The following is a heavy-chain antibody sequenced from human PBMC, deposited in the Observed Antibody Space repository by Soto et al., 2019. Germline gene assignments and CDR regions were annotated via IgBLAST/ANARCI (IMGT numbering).Heavy chain of an antibody. D-gene: IGHD3-10*01. J-gene: IGHJ6*02. V-gene: IGHV1-46*01. Sequence: GASVKVSCKASGYTFTSYYMHWVRQAPGQGLEWMGIINPSGGSTSYAQKFQGRATMTTDTSTSTAYMELRSLRSDDTAVYYCARSCITMVRGVIIDPYYYYYGMDVWGQGTTVTVSS. CDR1: GYTFTSYY. CDR3: ARSCITMVRGVIIDPYYYYYGMDV. CDR2: INPSGGST.